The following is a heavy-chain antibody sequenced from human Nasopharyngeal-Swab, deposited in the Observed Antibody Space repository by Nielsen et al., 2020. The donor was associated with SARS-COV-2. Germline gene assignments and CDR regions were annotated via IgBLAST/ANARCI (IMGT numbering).Heavy chain of an antibody. CDR2: ISGSGGST. CDR3: ARELGIAVAGTDAFGY. J-gene: IGHJ4*02. Sequence: GGSLRLSFAASGFTFISYAMSWVRQAPGQGLEWVSAISGSGGSTYYADSVKGRFTISRDNSKNTLYLQMNSLRAEDTAVYYCARELGIAVAGTDAFGYWGQGTLVTVSS. V-gene: IGHV3-23*01. D-gene: IGHD6-19*01. CDR1: GFTFISYA.